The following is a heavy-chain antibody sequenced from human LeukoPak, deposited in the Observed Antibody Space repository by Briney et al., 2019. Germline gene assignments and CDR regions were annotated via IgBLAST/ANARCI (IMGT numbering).Heavy chain of an antibody. Sequence: GGSLRLSCAASGFTFSDYYMSWIRQAPGKGLEWVSYISSSGSTIYYADSVKGRFTISRDNAKNSLYLQMNSLRAEDTAVYYCARDSPRSTTVTLGTLYYYGMDVWGQGTTVTVSS. CDR2: ISSSGSTI. CDR1: GFTFSDYY. V-gene: IGHV3-11*01. D-gene: IGHD4-17*01. J-gene: IGHJ6*02. CDR3: ARDSPRSTTVTLGTLYYYGMDV.